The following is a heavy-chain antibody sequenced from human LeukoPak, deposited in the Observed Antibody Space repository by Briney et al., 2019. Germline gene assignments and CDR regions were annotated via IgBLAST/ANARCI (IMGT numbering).Heavy chain of an antibody. D-gene: IGHD5-24*01. CDR3: ARDLRDGFIKNAFDI. CDR1: GFTFSSYG. V-gene: IGHV3-33*01. J-gene: IGHJ3*02. Sequence: PGGSLRLSCAASGFTFSSYGMHWVRQAPGKGLEWGAVIWYDGSNKYYADSVKGRFTISRDNSKNTLYLQMNSLRAEDTAVYYCARDLRDGFIKNAFDIWGQGTMVTVSS. CDR2: IWYDGSNK.